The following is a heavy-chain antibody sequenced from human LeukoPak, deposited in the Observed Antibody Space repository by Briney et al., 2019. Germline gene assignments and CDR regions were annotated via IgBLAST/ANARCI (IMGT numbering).Heavy chain of an antibody. Sequence: SQTRSLTCTVSGGSISSSSYYWGWIRQPPGKGLEWIGRIYYSGSTYYNLSLKSRVTISVDTSQNQFSLKLSSVTAADTAVYYCARGSASERGYSYGAIDYWGQGILVSVSS. CDR2: IYYSGST. CDR3: ARGSASERGYSYGAIDY. D-gene: IGHD5-18*01. CDR1: GGSISSSSYY. J-gene: IGHJ4*02. V-gene: IGHV4-39*01.